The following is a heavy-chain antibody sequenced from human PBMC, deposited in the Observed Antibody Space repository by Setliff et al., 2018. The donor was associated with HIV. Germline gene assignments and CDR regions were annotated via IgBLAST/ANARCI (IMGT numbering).Heavy chain of an antibody. V-gene: IGHV4-31*03. CDR1: GGPISSAGGYF. J-gene: IGHJ4*02. Sequence: CTVSGGPISSAGGYFYSWIRQHPGKGLEWIGYIYYSGSTYYNPSLKSRCSISMDTSKNQFSLRVTSVNAADTAVYYCARGGRKDLADYWGQGALVTAPQ. CDR3: ARGGRKDLADY. CDR2: IYYSGST. D-gene: IGHD3-16*01.